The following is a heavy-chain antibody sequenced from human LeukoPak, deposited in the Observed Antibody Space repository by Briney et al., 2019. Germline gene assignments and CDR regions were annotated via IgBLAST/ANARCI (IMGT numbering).Heavy chain of an antibody. CDR3: ARAGDSSGFYYYYYYMDV. CDR2: IYSGGST. J-gene: IGHJ6*03. CDR1: GFTVSSNY. D-gene: IGHD3-22*01. Sequence: GGSLRLSCAASGFTVSSNYMSWVRQAPGKALEWVSVIYSGGSTYYADSVKGRFTISRDNSKNTLYLQMNSLRAEDTAVYYCARAGDSSGFYYYYYYMDVWGKGTTVTVSS. V-gene: IGHV3-53*01.